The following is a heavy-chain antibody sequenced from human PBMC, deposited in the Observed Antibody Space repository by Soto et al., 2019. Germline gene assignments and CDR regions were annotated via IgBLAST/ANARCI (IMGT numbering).Heavy chain of an antibody. J-gene: IGHJ5*02. V-gene: IGHV3-21*01. D-gene: IGHD5-12*01. Sequence: GGSLRLSCAASGFTFSTYSMNWVRQAPGKGLEWVSSISTGSSYIYYADSVTGRFTISRDNAKNSLYLQMDDLRVEDTAVYFCARDRDGYNSNWFDPWGQGTLVTVYS. CDR3: ARDRDGYNSNWFDP. CDR1: GFTFSTYS. CDR2: ISTGSSYI.